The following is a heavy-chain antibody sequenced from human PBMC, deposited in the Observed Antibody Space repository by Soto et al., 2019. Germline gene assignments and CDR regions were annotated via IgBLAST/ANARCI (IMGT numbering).Heavy chain of an antibody. CDR2: INPNSGGT. CDR3: AREWYDFWSGYYQNWFDP. CDR1: GYTFTGYY. V-gene: IGHV1-2*02. J-gene: IGHJ5*02. D-gene: IGHD3-3*01. Sequence: ASVKVSCKASGYTFTGYYMHWVRQAPGQGLEWMGWINPNSGGTNCAQKFQGRVTMTRDTSISTAYMELSRLRSDDTAVYYCAREWYDFWSGYYQNWFDPWGQGTLVTVSS.